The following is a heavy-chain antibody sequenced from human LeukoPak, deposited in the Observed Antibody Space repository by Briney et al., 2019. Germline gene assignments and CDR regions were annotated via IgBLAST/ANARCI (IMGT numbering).Heavy chain of an antibody. D-gene: IGHD6-13*01. CDR3: ASARSSSSWSFPFDY. CDR1: GFTFSSYS. J-gene: IGHJ4*02. Sequence: GGSLRLSCAASGFTFSSYSMNWVRQAPGKGLEWVSSISSSSSYIYYADSVKGRFTISRDNSKNTLYLQMNSLRAEDTAVYYCASARSSSSWSFPFDYWGQGTLVTVSS. CDR2: ISSSSSYI. V-gene: IGHV3-21*01.